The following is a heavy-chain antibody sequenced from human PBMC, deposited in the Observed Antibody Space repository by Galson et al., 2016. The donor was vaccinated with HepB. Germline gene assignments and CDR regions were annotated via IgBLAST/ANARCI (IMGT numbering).Heavy chain of an antibody. J-gene: IGHJ4*02. CDR2: INGDGSII. V-gene: IGHV3-74*01. CDR3: TTDHSGNAVGY. CDR1: GITFSIYW. Sequence: SLRLSCAASGITFSIYWMQWVRQAPGKGLVWVSRINGDGSIIRYADSVKGRFTISRDNAKNTVYLEMNGLRAEDTAVYYCTTDHSGNAVGYWGQGTLVTVSS. D-gene: IGHD6-19*01.